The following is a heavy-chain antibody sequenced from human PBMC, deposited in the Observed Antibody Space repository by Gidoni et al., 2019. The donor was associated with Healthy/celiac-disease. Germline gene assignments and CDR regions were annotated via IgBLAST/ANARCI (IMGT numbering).Heavy chain of an antibody. V-gene: IGHV3-33*01. CDR2: IWYDGSNK. J-gene: IGHJ4*02. Sequence: QVQLVESGGGVVQPGRSLRLSCAASGFTFSSYGMHWVRQAPGKGLEWVAVIWYDGSNKYYSDSVKGRFTISRDNSKNTLYLQMNSLRAEDTAVYYCARDFLADFWSGYYTGIFDYWGQGTLVTVSS. CDR1: GFTFSSYG. D-gene: IGHD3-3*01. CDR3: ARDFLADFWSGYYTGIFDY.